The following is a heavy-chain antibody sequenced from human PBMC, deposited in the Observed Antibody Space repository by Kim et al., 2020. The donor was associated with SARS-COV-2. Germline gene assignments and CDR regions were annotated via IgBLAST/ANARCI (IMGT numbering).Heavy chain of an antibody. CDR2: INHSGVT. D-gene: IGHD7-27*01. V-gene: IGHV4-34*01. CDR3: ARGWAGVVPSPILGLGPHYDYFAVDV. CDR1: IGSLSGYR. Sequence: SETLSLTCAVYIGSLSGYRWSWVRQSPGKGLEWIGEINHSGVTNYNPSLKSRVAISIDTSKNQVSLKLKSVTAADTSIYFCARGWAGVVPSPILGLGPHYDYFAVDVWGRGTTVSISS. J-gene: IGHJ6*02.